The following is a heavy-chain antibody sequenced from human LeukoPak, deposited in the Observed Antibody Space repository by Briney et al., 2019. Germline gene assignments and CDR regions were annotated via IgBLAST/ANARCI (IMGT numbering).Heavy chain of an antibody. CDR2: IKQDEREK. CDR1: GFAFSDYW. V-gene: IGHV3-7*02. CDR3: VRPVIVTTRVAFDM. D-gene: IGHD5-12*01. Sequence: PGGSLRLSCAASGFAFSDYWMSWVRQAPGKGLEWVANIKQDEREKYYVASVRGRFTVSRDNARNSLYLEMNSLRAEDTALYYCVRPVIVTTRVAFDMWGQGTMVTVSS. J-gene: IGHJ3*02.